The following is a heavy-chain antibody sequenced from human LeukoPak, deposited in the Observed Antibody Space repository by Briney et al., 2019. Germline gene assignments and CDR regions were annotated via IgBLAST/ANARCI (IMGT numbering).Heavy chain of an antibody. CDR2: ISGSGGST. CDR3: ARRYCSSTSCR. CDR1: GFTFSSYA. D-gene: IGHD2-2*01. Sequence: LSGGSLRLSCVASGFTFSSYAMSWVRQAPGKGLEWVSAISGSGGSTYYADSVKGRFTISRDNSKNTLYLQMNSLRAEDTAVYYCARRYCSSTSCRWGQGTLVTVSS. V-gene: IGHV3-23*01. J-gene: IGHJ4*02.